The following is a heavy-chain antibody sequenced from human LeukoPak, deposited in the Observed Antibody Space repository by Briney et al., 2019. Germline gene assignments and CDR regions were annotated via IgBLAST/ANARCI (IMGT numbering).Heavy chain of an antibody. J-gene: IGHJ4*02. Sequence: GGSLRPSCAASGFTFSDYAMSWVRQAPGKGLEWVSVISGSGGSTYYVDSVQGRFTISRDDSKNTLFLQMDSLRADDTAVYYCAKLLYYYDSSQPYWGQGTLVTVSS. CDR3: AKLLYYYDSSQPY. V-gene: IGHV3-23*01. CDR2: ISGSGGST. D-gene: IGHD3-22*01. CDR1: GFTFSDYA.